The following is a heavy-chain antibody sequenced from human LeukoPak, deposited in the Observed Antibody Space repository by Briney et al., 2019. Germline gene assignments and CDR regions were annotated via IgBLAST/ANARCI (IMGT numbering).Heavy chain of an antibody. V-gene: IGHV4-34*01. CDR2: INHSGST. D-gene: IGHD3-16*01. CDR3: ARGKGLIGY. Sequence: SHTLSLTRALYGASFSGYYSSSIRQPPGKGLEWVGEINHSGSTNYNPSLKSRVTISVDTSKNQFSLKLSSVTAADTAVYYCARGKGLIGYWGQGTLVTVSS. CDR1: GASFSGYY. J-gene: IGHJ4*02.